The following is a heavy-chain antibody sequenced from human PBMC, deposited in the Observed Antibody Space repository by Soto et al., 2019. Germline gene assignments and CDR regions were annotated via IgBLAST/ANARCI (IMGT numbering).Heavy chain of an antibody. J-gene: IGHJ4*02. V-gene: IGHV3-30-3*01. CDR2: ISYDGSNK. CDR1: GFTFSSYA. CDR3: ARDRDYDSSGYYPYYFDY. Sequence: QVQLVESGGGVVQPGRSLRLSCAASGFTFSSYAMHWVRQAPGKGLEWVAVISYDGSNKYYADSVKGRFTISRDNSKNTLYLQMNSLRAEDTAVYYCARDRDYDSSGYYPYYFDYWGQGTLVNVSS. D-gene: IGHD3-22*01.